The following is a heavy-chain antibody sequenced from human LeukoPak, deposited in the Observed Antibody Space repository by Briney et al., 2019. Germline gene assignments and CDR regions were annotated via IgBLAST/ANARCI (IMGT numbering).Heavy chain of an antibody. CDR1: GGSISSGSYY. CDR2: IYTSGST. V-gene: IGHV4-61*02. J-gene: IGHJ2*01. D-gene: IGHD6-6*01. Sequence: PSQTLSLTCPVSGGSISSGSYYWSWIRQPAGKGLEWIGRIYTSGSTNYNPSLKSRVTISVDTSKNQFSLKLSSVTAADTAVYYCARDRSSSWYFDLWGRGTLVTVSS. CDR3: ARDRSSSWYFDL.